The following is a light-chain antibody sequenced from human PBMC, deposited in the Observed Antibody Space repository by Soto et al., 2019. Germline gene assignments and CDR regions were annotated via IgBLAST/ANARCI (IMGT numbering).Light chain of an antibody. Sequence: QSVLTQTPSASGTPGQRVTISCSGSSSNIGSYTVNWYQQLPGTAPKLLIYSNNQRPSGVPDRFSGSKSGTSASLAIGGLQSEDEADYYCAAWDDSLNGVVFGGGTKLTVL. CDR3: AAWDDSLNGVV. J-gene: IGLJ2*01. CDR2: SNN. CDR1: SSNIGSYT. V-gene: IGLV1-44*01.